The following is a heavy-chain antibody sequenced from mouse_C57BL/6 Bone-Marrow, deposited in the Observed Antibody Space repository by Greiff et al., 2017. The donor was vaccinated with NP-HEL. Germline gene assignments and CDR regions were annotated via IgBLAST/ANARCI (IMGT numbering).Heavy chain of an antibody. CDR1: GFTFSDYY. J-gene: IGHJ1*03. CDR3: ARGSFYWYFDV. CDR2: ISNGGGST. Sequence: EVQLQQSGGGLVQPGGSLKLSCAASGFTFSDYYMYWVRQTPEKRLEWVAYISNGGGSTYYPDTVKGRFTISRDNAKNTLYLQMSRLKSEDTAMYYCARGSFYWYFDVWGTGTTVTVSS. V-gene: IGHV5-12*01.